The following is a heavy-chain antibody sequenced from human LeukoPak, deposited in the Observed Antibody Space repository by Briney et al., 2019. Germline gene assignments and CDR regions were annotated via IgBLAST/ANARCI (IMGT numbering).Heavy chain of an antibody. V-gene: IGHV4-34*01. CDR1: GFTVSSNY. J-gene: IGHJ4*02. D-gene: IGHD1-14*01. CDR2: INHSGST. Sequence: GSLRLSCAASGFTVSSNYMSWIRQPPGKGLEWIGEINHSGSTNYNPSLKSRVTISVDTSKNQFSLKLSSVTAADTAVYYCARGYTNWGQGTLVTVSS. CDR3: ARGYTN.